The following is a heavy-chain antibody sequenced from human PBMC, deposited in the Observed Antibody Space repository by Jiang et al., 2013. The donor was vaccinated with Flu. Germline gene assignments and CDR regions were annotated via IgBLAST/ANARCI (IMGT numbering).Heavy chain of an antibody. CDR1: GYTFTDYH. J-gene: IGHJ4*02. CDR2: IYPNSGGT. Sequence: GAEVKKPGASVRVSCKASGYTFTDYHMHWVRQAPGHGLEWMGWIYPNSGGTNYAQKFQGRVIMTRDTSIRTAYMELTRLTSDDTAVYFCARDGVPFDNSGYVNYWGQGTLVTVSS. D-gene: IGHD3-22*01. V-gene: IGHV1-2*02. CDR3: ARDGVPFDNSGYVNY.